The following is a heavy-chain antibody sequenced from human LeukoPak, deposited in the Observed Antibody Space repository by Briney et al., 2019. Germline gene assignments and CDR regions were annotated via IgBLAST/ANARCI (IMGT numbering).Heavy chain of an antibody. Sequence: SVKVSCKASGGTFSSYAINWVRQAPGQGLEWMGGIIPTFGTTNYAQKFQGRVTITADESTSTAYMELTSLRSEDTAVYYCARTSIVAARPRGLDYWGQGTLVTVSS. J-gene: IGHJ4*02. V-gene: IGHV1-69*01. D-gene: IGHD6-13*01. CDR2: IIPTFGTT. CDR1: GGTFSSYA. CDR3: ARTSIVAARPRGLDY.